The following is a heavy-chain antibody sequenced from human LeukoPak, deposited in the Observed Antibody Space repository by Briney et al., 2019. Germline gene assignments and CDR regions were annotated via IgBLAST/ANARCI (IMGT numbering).Heavy chain of an antibody. CDR3: ARERARVTMVRGVATNWFDP. CDR1: GGSSSSGDYY. Sequence: TLSRNCNVSGGSSSSGDYYWSWMRQPPEKGLEWIGYIYYSGSTYYNPSLKSRVTISVDTSKNQFSLKLSSVTAADTAVYYCARERARVTMVRGVATNWFDPWGQGTLVTVSS. CDR2: IYYSGST. J-gene: IGHJ5*02. V-gene: IGHV4-30-4*01. D-gene: IGHD3-10*01.